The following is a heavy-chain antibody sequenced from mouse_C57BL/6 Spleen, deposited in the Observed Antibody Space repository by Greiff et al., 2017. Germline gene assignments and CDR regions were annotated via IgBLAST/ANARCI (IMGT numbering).Heavy chain of an antibody. CDR1: GYPFTSYW. Sequence: QVQLQQPGAELVKPGASVKLSCKASGYPFTSYWRHWVKQRPGRGLGWIGRIDPNSGGTKYNKKFKSKATLTVDKPSSTAYMQLSSLTSEDSAVYYCARSGSSSFDYWGQGTTLTVSS. CDR2: IDPNSGGT. CDR3: ARSGSSSFDY. D-gene: IGHD1-1*01. V-gene: IGHV1-72*01. J-gene: IGHJ2*01.